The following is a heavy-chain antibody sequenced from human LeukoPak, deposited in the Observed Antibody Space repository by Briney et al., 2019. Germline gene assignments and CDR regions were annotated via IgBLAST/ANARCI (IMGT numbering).Heavy chain of an antibody. CDR2: INPNSGGT. Sequence: ASVKVSCKASGYTFTGYYMHWVRQAPGQGLEWMGWINPNSGGTNYAQKFQGRVTMTEDTSTTTAYMEVSSLRSEDTAVYFCAGDRGITITKDFDYWGQGTVVTVSS. D-gene: IGHD1-1*01. CDR1: GYTFTGYY. J-gene: IGHJ4*02. CDR3: AGDRGITITKDFDY. V-gene: IGHV1-2*02.